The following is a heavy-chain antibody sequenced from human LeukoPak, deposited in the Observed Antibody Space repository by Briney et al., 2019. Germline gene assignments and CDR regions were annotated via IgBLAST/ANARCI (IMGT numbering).Heavy chain of an antibody. V-gene: IGHV1-2*02. CDR1: GYTFTGYY. Sequence: ASVKVSCKASGYTFTGYYMHWVRQAPGQGLEWMGWINPNSGGTNYAQKFQGRVTMTRDTSISTAYMELSRLRSDDTAVYYCARTDILATSWFDPWGQGTLVTVSS. D-gene: IGHD5-12*01. CDR3: ARTDILATSWFDP. CDR2: INPNSGGT. J-gene: IGHJ5*02.